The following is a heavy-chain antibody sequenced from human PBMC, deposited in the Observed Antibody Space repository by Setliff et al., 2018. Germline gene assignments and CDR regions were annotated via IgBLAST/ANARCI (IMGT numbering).Heavy chain of an antibody. J-gene: IGHJ4*02. Sequence: ASVKVSCKASGYTFTGYYMHWVRQAPGQGLEWMGRINPNGGGTNYAQKFQGWVTMTRDTSISTAYMELSRLRSGDTAVYYCARSGWLREYYFDYWGQGTLVTVSS. D-gene: IGHD5-12*01. CDR2: INPNGGGT. CDR3: ARSGWLREYYFDY. V-gene: IGHV1-2*04. CDR1: GYTFTGYY.